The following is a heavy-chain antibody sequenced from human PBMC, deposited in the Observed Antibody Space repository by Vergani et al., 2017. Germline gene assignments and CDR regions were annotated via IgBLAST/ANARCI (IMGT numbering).Heavy chain of an antibody. V-gene: IGHV3-21*01. CDR2: MSSSGSYI. D-gene: IGHD3-3*01. Sequence: EVQLVESGGGLVKPGGSLRLSCAASGFTFNTYSMNWVRQAPGKGLEWVSSMSSSGSYIYYADSLKGRFTISRDNAKNSLYLQMNSLRAEDTAVYYCARDYSRDDFWSGYRPDAFDIWGQGTMVTVSS. CDR3: ARDYSRDDFWSGYRPDAFDI. J-gene: IGHJ3*02. CDR1: GFTFNTYS.